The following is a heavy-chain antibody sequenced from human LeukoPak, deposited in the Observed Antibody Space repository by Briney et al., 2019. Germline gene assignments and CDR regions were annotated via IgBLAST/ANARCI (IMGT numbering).Heavy chain of an antibody. CDR1: GFTLSSYA. CDR3: AKVGTRATYYFDY. Sequence: GGSLRLSCAASGFTLSSYAMSWVRQAPGKGLEWVSAISGSGGSTYYADSVKGRFTISRDNSKNTLYLQMNSLRAEDTAVYYCAKVGTRATYYFDYWGQGTLVTVSS. D-gene: IGHD3-10*01. CDR2: ISGSGGST. J-gene: IGHJ4*02. V-gene: IGHV3-23*01.